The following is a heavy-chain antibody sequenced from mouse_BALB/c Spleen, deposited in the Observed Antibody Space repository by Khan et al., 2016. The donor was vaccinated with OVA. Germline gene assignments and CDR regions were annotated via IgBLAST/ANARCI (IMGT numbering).Heavy chain of an antibody. J-gene: IGHJ3*01. CDR2: INYSGRT. D-gene: IGHD3-3*01. V-gene: IGHV3-2*02. CDR1: DYSITSDYA. Sequence: EVQLVESGPGLVKPPQSLSLTCTVTDYSITSDYAWNWIRQFPGNKLEWMGYINYSGRTSYSPSHTSRISITRDTSKNQFFLQLNSVTTEDTATYFCARGRSYWGQRTLVTVSA. CDR3: ARGRSY.